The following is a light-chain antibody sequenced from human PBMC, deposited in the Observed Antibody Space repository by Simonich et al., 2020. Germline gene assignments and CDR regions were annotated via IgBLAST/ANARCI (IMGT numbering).Light chain of an antibody. J-gene: IGKJ1*01. V-gene: IGKV4-1*01. CDR2: WAS. CDR1: QSVLYSSNHKNY. CDR3: QQYYSTPRT. Sequence: DIVMTQSPDSLAVSLGERATINCKSSQSVLYSSNHKNYLAWYQQKPGQPPKLLIYWASTRESGGPDRFSGSGSGTDFTLTISSLQAEDVAVYYCQQYYSTPRTFGQGTKVEIK.